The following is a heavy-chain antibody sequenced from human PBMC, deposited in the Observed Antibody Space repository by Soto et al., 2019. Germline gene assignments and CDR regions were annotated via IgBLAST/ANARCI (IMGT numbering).Heavy chain of an antibody. CDR1: GGSISSYY. CDR3: ARAWLSGREPNFDY. CDR2: IYYSGST. Sequence: SETLSLTCTVSGGSISSYYWSWIRQPPGKGLEWIGYIYYSGSTNYNPSLKSRVTISVDTSKNQFSLKLSSVTAADTAVYYCARAWLSGREPNFDYWGQGTPVTVSS. V-gene: IGHV4-59*01. J-gene: IGHJ4*01. D-gene: IGHD1-26*01.